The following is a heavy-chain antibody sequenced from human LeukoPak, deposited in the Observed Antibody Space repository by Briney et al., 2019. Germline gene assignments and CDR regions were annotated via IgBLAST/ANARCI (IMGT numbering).Heavy chain of an antibody. D-gene: IGHD3-10*01. Sequence: GGSLRLTCAASGFTFSSYGMHWVRQAPGKGLEWVAFMRYDGNNKYYADSVKGRFTISRDTSRNTLYLQMNSLRAEDTAVYFCAKPNYYGSGSYSLYYCYMDVWGKGTTVTISS. J-gene: IGHJ6*03. CDR3: AKPNYYGSGSYSLYYCYMDV. V-gene: IGHV3-30*02. CDR1: GFTFSSYG. CDR2: MRYDGNNK.